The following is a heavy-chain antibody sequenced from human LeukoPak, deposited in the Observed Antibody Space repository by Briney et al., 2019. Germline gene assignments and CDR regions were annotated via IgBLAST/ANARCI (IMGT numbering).Heavy chain of an antibody. CDR2: IRYDGNNE. CDR3: ARSGSEADDY. Sequence: GGSLRLSCAASGFTFSSYGIHWVRQAPGKGLEWVAFIRYDGNNEYYADSVKGRFTISRDNSKNTLFLQMNSLRAEDTAVYYCARSGSEADDYWGQGTLVTVSS. V-gene: IGHV3-30*02. D-gene: IGHD3-10*01. CDR1: GFTFSSYG. J-gene: IGHJ4*02.